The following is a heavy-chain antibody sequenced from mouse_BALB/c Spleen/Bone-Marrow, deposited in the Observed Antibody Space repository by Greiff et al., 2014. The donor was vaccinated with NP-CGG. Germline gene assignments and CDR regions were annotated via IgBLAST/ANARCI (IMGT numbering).Heavy chain of an antibody. CDR2: INPGSGGT. CDR1: GYAFTNYL. CDR3: TRGDGSYFDY. D-gene: IGHD3-3*01. V-gene: IGHV1-54*01. Sequence: VQLQQSGAELVRPGTSVKVSCKASGYAFTNYLIEWVKQRPGQGLEWIGMINPGSGGTNYNEKFKGKATMTADKSSSTAYMQLSRLTADDSAVYFCTRGDGSYFDYWGQGTTLTVSS. J-gene: IGHJ2*01.